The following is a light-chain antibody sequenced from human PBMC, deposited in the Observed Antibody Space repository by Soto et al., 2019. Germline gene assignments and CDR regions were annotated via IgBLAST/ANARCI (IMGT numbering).Light chain of an antibody. J-gene: IGKJ1*01. V-gene: IGKV3-20*01. CDR1: QRVCSSY. CDR3: QQYGSSRT. CDR2: GAS. Sequence: EIVLTQSPGTLSLSPGERATLSCRASQRVCSSYLAWYQQKPGQAPRLLIYGASSRATGIPDRFSGSGSGTDFPLTISRLEPEDFAVYYSQQYGSSRTFGQGTKVEIK.